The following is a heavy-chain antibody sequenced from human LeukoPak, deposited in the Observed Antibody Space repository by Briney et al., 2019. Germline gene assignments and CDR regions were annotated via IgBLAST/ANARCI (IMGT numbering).Heavy chain of an antibody. CDR1: GFTFISYS. CDR3: AKMDWSDISRYFDH. V-gene: IGHV3-23*01. CDR2: ISGSSGLT. D-gene: IGHD1-1*01. J-gene: IGHJ4*02. Sequence: GGSLRLSCTASGFTFISYSMSWVRQAPGKGLEWVSAISGSSGLTYYADSVKGRFTISRDNSQNTLNLQMNSLRAEDTAVYYCAKMDWSDISRYFDHWGQGTLVTVSS.